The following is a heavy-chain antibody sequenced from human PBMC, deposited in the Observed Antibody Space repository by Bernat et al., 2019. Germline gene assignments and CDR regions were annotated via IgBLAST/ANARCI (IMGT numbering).Heavy chain of an antibody. V-gene: IGHV3-21*02. CDR2: ISSSSSYI. CDR3: ARESSPTIWGSYRYNRNWFDP. CDR1: GFTFSSYA. D-gene: IGHD3-16*02. Sequence: EVLLVESGGALVQPGGSLRLSCVGSGFTFSSYAMNWVRQAPGQGLEWVSSISSSSSYIYYADSVKGRFTISRDNAKNSLYLQMNSLRAEDTAVYYCARESSPTIWGSYRYNRNWFDPWGQGTLVTVSS. J-gene: IGHJ5*02.